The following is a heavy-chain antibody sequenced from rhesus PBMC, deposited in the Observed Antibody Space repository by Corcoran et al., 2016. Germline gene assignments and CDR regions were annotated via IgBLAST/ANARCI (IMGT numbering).Heavy chain of an antibody. CDR2: FYGNSGST. CDR1: GGSISSNY. V-gene: IGHV4-160*01. CDR3: AASAATIDY. Sequence: QVQLQESGPGLVKPSETLSLTCAVSGGSISSNYWSWIRQPPGKGLEWFGRFYGNSGSTDYHPSPKSRVTISPDPSKNQFSLKLSSVTAAATAVYYCAASAATIDYWGQGVLVTVSS. J-gene: IGHJ4*01. D-gene: IGHD6-31*01.